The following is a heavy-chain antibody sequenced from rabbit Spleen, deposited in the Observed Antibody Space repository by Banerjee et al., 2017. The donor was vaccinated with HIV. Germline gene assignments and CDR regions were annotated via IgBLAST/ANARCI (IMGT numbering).Heavy chain of an antibody. J-gene: IGHJ4*01. D-gene: IGHD1-1*01. CDR3: ARGISSGYYVYYFDL. V-gene: IGHV1S43*01. CDR2: IYTVSGST. Sequence: QSLEESGGDLVKPGASLTLTCTASGISFSSSYYMCWVRQAPGKGLELIVCIYTVSGSTWYASWVHGRFIITRNTSLSTVDLKMTSLTAADTATYFCARGISSGYYVYYFDLWGQGTLVTVS. CDR1: GISFSSSYY.